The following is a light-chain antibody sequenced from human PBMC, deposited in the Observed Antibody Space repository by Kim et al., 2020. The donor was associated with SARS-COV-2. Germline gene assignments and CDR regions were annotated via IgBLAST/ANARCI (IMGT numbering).Light chain of an antibody. J-gene: IGKJ4*01. V-gene: IGKV3-15*01. Sequence: EIVMTQSPATLSVSPGEGATLFCRASQSVKSHLAWYRQRPGQAPSLLIHEISTRATGVPVRFSGSVSGTEFTLTISSLESEDSGLYFCYQHSEWPLTFGGGTKVDIK. CDR3: YQHSEWPLT. CDR1: QSVKSH. CDR2: EIS.